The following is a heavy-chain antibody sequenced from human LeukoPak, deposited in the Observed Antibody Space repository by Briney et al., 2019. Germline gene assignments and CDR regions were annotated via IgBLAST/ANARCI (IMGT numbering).Heavy chain of an antibody. J-gene: IGHJ4*02. CDR1: GFTFGDYL. D-gene: IGHD6-19*01. CDR2: ISGGTT. CDR3: SRGSGWLSVY. Sequence: HPGGSLRLSCTACGFTFGDYLMSWLRQAPGKGLEWIGFISGGTTEYAESVKGRFTISRDHSTSIAYLQMNSLTTEDTAVYYCSRGSGWLSVYWGQGTLVTVSS. V-gene: IGHV3-49*03.